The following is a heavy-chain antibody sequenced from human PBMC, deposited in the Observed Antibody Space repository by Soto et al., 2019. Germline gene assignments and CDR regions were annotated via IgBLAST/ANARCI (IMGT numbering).Heavy chain of an antibody. D-gene: IGHD3-10*01. CDR1: GFTFSSYA. CDR2: LSVSGSNS. V-gene: IGHV3-23*01. J-gene: IGHJ4*02. Sequence: GGSLRLSCAAAGFTFSSYAMSWVRQAPGKGLEWVSTLSVSGSNSYYADSVKGRFTVSRDNSKNMLFLQMNSLRAEDTALYYCAKASHVFGPGNYEYDFWGQGTLVTV. CDR3: AKASHVFGPGNYEYDF.